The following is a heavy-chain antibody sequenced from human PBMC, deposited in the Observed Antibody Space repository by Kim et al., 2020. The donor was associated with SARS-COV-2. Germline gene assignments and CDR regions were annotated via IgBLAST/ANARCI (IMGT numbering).Heavy chain of an antibody. CDR2: IIPIFGTA. D-gene: IGHD6-19*01. Sequence: SVKVSCKASGGTFSSYAISWVRQAPGQGLEWMGGIIPIFGTANYAQKFQGRVTITADESTSTAYMELSSLRSEDTAVYYCARGSVKQWLEYYYYGMDVWGQGTTVTVSS. J-gene: IGHJ6*02. CDR3: ARGSVKQWLEYYYYGMDV. CDR1: GGTFSSYA. V-gene: IGHV1-69*13.